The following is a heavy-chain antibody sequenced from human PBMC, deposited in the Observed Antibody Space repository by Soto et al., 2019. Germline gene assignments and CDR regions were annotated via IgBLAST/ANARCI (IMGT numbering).Heavy chain of an antibody. V-gene: IGHV1-58*01. CDR2: IAVGSGYT. J-gene: IGHJ4*02. CDR3: AADATAWQQMVPSDY. CDR1: GFTFTSSA. D-gene: IGHD2-8*01. Sequence: GASVKVSCKASGFTFTSSAFQWVRQARGQRLECRGWIAVGSGYTNYAQRFQDRFTLTRDMSTATTYMELSRLTSEDTAIYYCAADATAWQQMVPSDYWGQGTRVTVSS.